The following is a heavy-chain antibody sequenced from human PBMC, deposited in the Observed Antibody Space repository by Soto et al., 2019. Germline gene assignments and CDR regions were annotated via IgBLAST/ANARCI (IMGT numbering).Heavy chain of an antibody. V-gene: IGHV4-31*03. CDR1: GGSISSGGYY. CDR2: IHYGGST. Sequence: SETLSLTCTVSGGSISSGGYYWSWIRHHPGKGLEWIGYIHYGGSTYYNQSLKSRVTISVDTSENQFSLKLSSVTAADTAVYYCARDLGGYCSGGSRSGLAPWGQGTMVTVSA. J-gene: IGHJ5*02. D-gene: IGHD2-15*01. CDR3: ARDLGGYCSGGSRSGLAP.